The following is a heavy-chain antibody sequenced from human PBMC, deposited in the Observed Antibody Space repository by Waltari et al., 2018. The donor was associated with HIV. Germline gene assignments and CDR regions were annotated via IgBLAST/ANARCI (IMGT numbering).Heavy chain of an antibody. CDR3: AREAVGLWFGDWFDP. Sequence: QLQLQESGPGLVKPSETLSLTCTVSGGSISSSSYYWGWIRQPPGKGLEWSGSIYYSGSTYYNPCLKSRVTRSVDTSKNQFSLKLSSVTAADTAVYYCAREAVGLWFGDWFDPWGQGTLVTVSS. CDR2: IYYSGST. J-gene: IGHJ5*02. D-gene: IGHD3-10*01. CDR1: GGSISSSSYY. V-gene: IGHV4-39*07.